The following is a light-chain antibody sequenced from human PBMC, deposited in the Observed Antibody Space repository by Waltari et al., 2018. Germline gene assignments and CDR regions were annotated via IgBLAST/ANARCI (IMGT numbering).Light chain of an antibody. CDR2: DVS. CDR1: SSDIGGYNY. J-gene: IGLJ3*02. Sequence: QSALTQPASVSGSPGQSITISCTGSSSDIGGYNYVSWYQQHPDKAPKLIIYDVSERPSGVSNRFSASKSGDTASLTISGLQAEDEADYYCSSYTSSNTWVFGGGTKVTVL. CDR3: SSYTSSNTWV. V-gene: IGLV2-14*01.